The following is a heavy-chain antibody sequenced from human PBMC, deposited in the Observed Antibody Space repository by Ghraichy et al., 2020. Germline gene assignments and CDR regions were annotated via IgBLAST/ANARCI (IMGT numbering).Heavy chain of an antibody. Sequence: SETLSLTCTVSGGSISSYYWSWIRQPPGKGLEWIGYIYYSGSTNYNPSLKSRVTISVDTSKNQFSLKLSSVTAADTAVYYCARVRPARWLLYNLQPLDYWGQGTLVTVSS. V-gene: IGHV4-59*01. CDR1: GGSISSYY. D-gene: IGHD5-24*01. J-gene: IGHJ4*02. CDR2: IYYSGST. CDR3: ARVRPARWLLYNLQPLDY.